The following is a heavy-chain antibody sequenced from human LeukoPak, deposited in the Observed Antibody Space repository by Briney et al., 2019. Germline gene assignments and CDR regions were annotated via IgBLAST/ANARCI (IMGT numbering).Heavy chain of an antibody. CDR3: AREENNYDFDY. J-gene: IGHJ4*02. CDR2: INPNTGGT. D-gene: IGHD4-11*01. CDR1: GYTFTGYY. V-gene: IGHV1-2*06. Sequence: ASVKVSCKASGYTFTGYYIQWVRQAPGQGLEWMGRINPNTGGTNYAQKFQGRVTMTRDTSITTAYLELSRLRSDDTAVYYCAREENNYDFDYWGQGTLVTVSS.